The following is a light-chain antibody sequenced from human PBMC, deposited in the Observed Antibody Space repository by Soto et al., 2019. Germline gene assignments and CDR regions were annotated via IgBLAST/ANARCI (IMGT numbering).Light chain of an antibody. CDR1: KSVTTF. J-gene: IGKJ4*01. CDR2: DAS. Sequence: EIVLTQSPVTLSLSPGEGATLSCRTSKSVTTFLAWYQQKPGQAPRLLIYDASKRATGIPARFSGSGSGTDFTLTISSLEPEDFAVYYCQQRTNWPLTFGGGTKVEIK. V-gene: IGKV3-11*01. CDR3: QQRTNWPLT.